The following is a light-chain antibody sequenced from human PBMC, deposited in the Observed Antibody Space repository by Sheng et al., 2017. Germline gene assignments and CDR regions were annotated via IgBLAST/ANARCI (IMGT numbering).Light chain of an antibody. CDR3: QQYDNLPPHT. CDR1: QDISNY. V-gene: IGKV1-33*01. J-gene: IGKJ2*01. CDR2: DAS. Sequence: DIQMTQSPSSLSASVGDRVTITCQASQDISNYLNWYQQKPGKAPKLLIYDASNLETGVPSRFSGSGSGTDFTFTISSLQPEDIATYYCQQYDNLPPHTFGQGTEAGDQT.